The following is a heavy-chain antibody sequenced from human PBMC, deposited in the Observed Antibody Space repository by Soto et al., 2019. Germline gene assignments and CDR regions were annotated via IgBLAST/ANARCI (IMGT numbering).Heavy chain of an antibody. CDR3: ARIPSP. D-gene: IGHD2-21*01. V-gene: IGHV4-30-2*01. J-gene: IGHJ5*02. CDR2: IYHSGST. Sequence: PSETLSLTCAVSGRSISRGGYSWSWIRQPPGKGLEWIGYIYHSGSTYYNSSLKSRVTISVDRSKNQFSLKLSSVTAADTAVYYCARIPSPWGQGTLVTVSS. CDR1: GRSISRGGYS.